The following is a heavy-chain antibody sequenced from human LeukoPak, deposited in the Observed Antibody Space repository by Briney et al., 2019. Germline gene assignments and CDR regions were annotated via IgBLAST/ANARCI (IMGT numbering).Heavy chain of an antibody. D-gene: IGHD2-21*01. Sequence: SGPTLVKRTQTLTLTCTFSGFPLSTSGVGVGWIRQPPGKALEWLALIYWNDDKRYSPSLKSRLTITKDTSKNQVVLTMTNMDPVDTATYYCAHRGEGSKPLYWGQGTLVTVSS. CDR1: GFPLSTSGVG. CDR3: AHRGEGSKPLY. J-gene: IGHJ4*02. CDR2: IYWNDDK. V-gene: IGHV2-5*01.